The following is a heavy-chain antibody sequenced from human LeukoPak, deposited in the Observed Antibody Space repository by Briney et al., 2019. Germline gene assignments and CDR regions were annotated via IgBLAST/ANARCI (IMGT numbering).Heavy chain of an antibody. J-gene: IGHJ4*02. Sequence: GGSLRLSCAASGFTFSSYSMNWVRQAPGKGLEWVSYISSSSSTIYYADSVKGRFTISRDNAKNSLYLQMNSLRAEDTAVYYCAKDRCSGGSCYPNFDYWGQGTLVTVSS. D-gene: IGHD2-15*01. CDR2: ISSSSSTI. CDR1: GFTFSSYS. V-gene: IGHV3-48*01. CDR3: AKDRCSGGSCYPNFDY.